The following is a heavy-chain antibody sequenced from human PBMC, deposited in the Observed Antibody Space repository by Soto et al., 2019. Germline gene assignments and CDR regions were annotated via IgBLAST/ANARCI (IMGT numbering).Heavy chain of an antibody. CDR1: GYTFTSYY. Sequence: QVQLVQSGAEVKKPGASVKVSCKASGYTFTSYYMHWVRQAPGQGLEWMGIINPTSSTSYAQKFQGRVTMTRATSPSTVYMELRSLSSADTAVYYCARVSCSGGSCYGIDYWGQGTLVTVSS. CDR2: INPTSST. V-gene: IGHV1-46*01. CDR3: ARVSCSGGSCYGIDY. D-gene: IGHD2-15*01. J-gene: IGHJ4*02.